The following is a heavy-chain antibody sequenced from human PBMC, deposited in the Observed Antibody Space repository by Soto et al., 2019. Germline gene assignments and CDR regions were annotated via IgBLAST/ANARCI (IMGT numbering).Heavy chain of an antibody. CDR3: ARHSPTYPGYVGRGTDY. CDR1: GGSIRSGDSY. CDR2: IYYSGSS. J-gene: IGHJ4*02. Sequence: QVQLQESGPGLVKPSQTLSLTCTVSGGSIRSGDSYWSWIRQPPGKGLEWIGFIYYSGSSFYNPSLKSRVTISVDTSKNQFSLKLNSVTAADTAVYFCARHSPTYPGYVGRGTDYWGQGTLVTVSS. D-gene: IGHD5-12*01. V-gene: IGHV4-30-4*01.